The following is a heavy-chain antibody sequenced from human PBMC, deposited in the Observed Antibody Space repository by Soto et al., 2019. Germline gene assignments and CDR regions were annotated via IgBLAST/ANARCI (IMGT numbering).Heavy chain of an antibody. CDR2: IYYSGST. D-gene: IGHD3-10*01. CDR3: ARARMVRGIIYYYGMDV. CDR1: GGSISSDGNY. J-gene: IGHJ6*02. Sequence: QVQLQESGPGLVKSSQTLSLTCTVSGGSISSDGNYWSWIRQHPGKGLEWIGYIYYSGSTYCNPSLKSRVTISVDTSKNQFSLKLNSVTAADTAVYYCARARMVRGIIYYYGMDVWGQGTTVTVSS. V-gene: IGHV4-31*03.